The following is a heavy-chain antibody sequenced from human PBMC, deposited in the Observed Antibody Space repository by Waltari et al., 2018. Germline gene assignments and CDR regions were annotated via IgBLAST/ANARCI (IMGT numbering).Heavy chain of an antibody. CDR1: GYSFTSYG. CDR3: ARLRRLGELTSPLDY. Sequence: QVQLVQSGGEVKKPGASVKVSCKASGYSFTSYGISWVRQAPGQGLEWMGWISIDNRNTRYAKHLQGRLTMTTGPSTNTAYMELRSLRTDDTAVYYCARLRRLGELTSPLDYWGQGALVTVSS. D-gene: IGHD3-16*01. J-gene: IGHJ4*02. V-gene: IGHV1-18*01. CDR2: ISIDNRNT.